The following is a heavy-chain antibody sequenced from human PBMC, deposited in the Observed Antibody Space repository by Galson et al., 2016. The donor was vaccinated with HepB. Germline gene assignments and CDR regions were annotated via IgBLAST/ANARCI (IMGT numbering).Heavy chain of an antibody. CDR3: ARQYSGGPSDY. J-gene: IGHJ4*02. CDR2: ILHSGRV. Sequence: SETLSLTCAVSGGSMSSDDWWSWVRQPPGQGLEWIGQILHSGRVNYTPSLASRVTISIDRSNYYFSLRLTSVTAADTALYYCARQYSGGPSDYWGQGTLVIVSS. CDR1: GGSMSSDDW. V-gene: IGHV4-4*02. D-gene: IGHD1-26*01.